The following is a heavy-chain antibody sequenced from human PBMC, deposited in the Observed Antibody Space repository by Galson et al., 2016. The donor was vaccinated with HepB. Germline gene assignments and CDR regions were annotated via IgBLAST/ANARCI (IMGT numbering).Heavy chain of an antibody. CDR1: GFTFSSNW. CDR3: ARRDIPMANDY. Sequence: SLRLSCAASGFTFSSNWMHRVRQAPGKGLVWVSRINTDGSTTNYTDSVKGRFTISRDNAKNTLYLQMNSLRAEDTAVYFCARRDIPMANDYWGQGVLVTVSS. D-gene: IGHD5-18*01. J-gene: IGHJ4*02. CDR2: INTDGSTT. V-gene: IGHV3-74*01.